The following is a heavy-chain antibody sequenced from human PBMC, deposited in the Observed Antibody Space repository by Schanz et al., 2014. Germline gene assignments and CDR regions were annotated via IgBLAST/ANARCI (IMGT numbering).Heavy chain of an antibody. Sequence: QVQLVESGGDVVQPGRSLRLSCAASGFTFSSYGMHWVRQAPGKGLEWISSMYINSGSTQYADSVKGRFIISRDNSKNTLYLQMNSLRAEDTAVYYCRSVFWTGSLFNDYWGQGTLVTVSS. J-gene: IGHJ4*02. CDR1: GFTFSSYG. CDR2: MYINSGST. CDR3: RSVFWTGSLFNDY. D-gene: IGHD3-3*01. V-gene: IGHV3-NL1*01.